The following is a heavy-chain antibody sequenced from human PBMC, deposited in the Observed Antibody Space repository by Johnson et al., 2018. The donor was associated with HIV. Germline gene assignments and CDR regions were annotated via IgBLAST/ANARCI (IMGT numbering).Heavy chain of an antibody. CDR2: ITSKTAGGTT. Sequence: VQLVESGGGLVQPGGSLRLSCAASGFTFSSYAMHWVRQAPGKGLEWVGRITSKTAGGTTDYAAPVTGRFTISRDDSKIIAYLQMNSLKTEDTAVYYCTRDWHSSSWYRDAFDIWGQGTMVTVSS. J-gene: IGHJ3*02. D-gene: IGHD6-13*01. V-gene: IGHV3-15*01. CDR3: TRDWHSSSWYRDAFDI. CDR1: GFTFSSYA.